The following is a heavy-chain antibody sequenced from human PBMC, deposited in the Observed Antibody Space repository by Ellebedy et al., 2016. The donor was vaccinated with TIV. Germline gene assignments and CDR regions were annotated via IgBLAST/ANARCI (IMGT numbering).Heavy chain of an antibody. Sequence: GESLKISCAASGFTFSSYAMSWVRQAPGKGLEWVSAISGSCGSTYYADSVKGRFTISRDNSKNTLYLQVNSLRAEETAVYYCAKTTASSSWQFDYWGQGTLVTVSS. D-gene: IGHD6-13*01. J-gene: IGHJ4*02. V-gene: IGHV3-23*01. CDR3: AKTTASSSWQFDY. CDR1: GFTFSSYA. CDR2: ISGSCGST.